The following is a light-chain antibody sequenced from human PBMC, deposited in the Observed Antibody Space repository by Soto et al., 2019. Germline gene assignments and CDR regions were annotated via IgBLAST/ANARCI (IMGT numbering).Light chain of an antibody. Sequence: QSALTQPASASGSPGQSITISCTGTSSDVGTYNLVSWYQLHPGKAPKVIIYEGSKRPSGVPNRFSGPKSGNTASLTISGLQAEDEGDYDCCSDAGRITDVVFGGGLFGGGTKLTVL. CDR1: SSDVGTYNL. CDR2: EGS. CDR3: CSDAGRITDVVFGGGL. V-gene: IGLV2-23*01. J-gene: IGLJ2*01.